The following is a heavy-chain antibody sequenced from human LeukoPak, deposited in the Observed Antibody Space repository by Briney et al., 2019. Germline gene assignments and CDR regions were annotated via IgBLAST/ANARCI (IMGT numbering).Heavy chain of an antibody. J-gene: IGHJ3*02. D-gene: IGHD3-10*01. CDR2: IYYSGST. V-gene: IGHV4-31*03. Sequence: SETLSPTCTVSGGSISSGDYYWSWIRQHPGKGLEWIGYIYYSGSTYYNPSLKSRVTISVDTSKNQFSLKLSSVTAADTAAYYCARDEAGVTRRTFDIWGQGTMVTVSS. CDR1: GGSISSGDYY. CDR3: ARDEAGVTRRTFDI.